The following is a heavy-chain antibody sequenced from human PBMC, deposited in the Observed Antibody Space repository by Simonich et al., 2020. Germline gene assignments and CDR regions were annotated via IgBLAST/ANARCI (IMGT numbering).Heavy chain of an antibody. J-gene: IGHJ3*02. V-gene: IGHV3-7*01. CDR1: GFTFSSYW. CDR3: AREGIAARDAFDI. CDR2: KKQNGSEK. Sequence: EVQLVESGGGLVQPGGSLRLSCAASGFTFSSYWMSWVRQAPGKGMVGGANKKQNGSEKYYVDAVKGRVTISRDNAKNSLYLQMNSLRAEDTAVYYCAREGIAARDAFDIWGQGTMVTVSS. D-gene: IGHD6-6*01.